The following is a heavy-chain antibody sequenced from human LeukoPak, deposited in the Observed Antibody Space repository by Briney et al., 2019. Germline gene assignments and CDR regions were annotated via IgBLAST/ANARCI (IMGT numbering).Heavy chain of an antibody. CDR1: GFTFDDYA. J-gene: IGHJ4*02. V-gene: IGHV3-43*02. CDR2: ISGDGGST. D-gene: IGHD2-2*01. Sequence: GGSLRLSCAASGFTFDDYAMHWVRQAPGKGLEWVSLISGDGGSTYYADSVKGRFTISSDNSKNSLYLQMNSLRTEDTALYYCAPLGYCSSTSCRDGIDYWGQGTLVTVSS. CDR3: APLGYCSSTSCRDGIDY.